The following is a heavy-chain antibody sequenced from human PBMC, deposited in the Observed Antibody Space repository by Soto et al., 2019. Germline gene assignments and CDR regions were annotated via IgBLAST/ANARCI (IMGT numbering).Heavy chain of an antibody. J-gene: IGHJ4*02. CDR3: ARGSPGSVDH. CDR2: MNPHSGDT. V-gene: IGHV1-8*01. Sequence: ASVKVSCKASGSPFPSLNFNWGRQATGQGLEWIGWMNPHSGDTGFGQRFQGRVTMTRNTSINTAYMELRSLRSQDTAVYYCARGSPGSVDHWGKGTQVTVSS. D-gene: IGHD3-10*01. CDR1: GSPFPSLN.